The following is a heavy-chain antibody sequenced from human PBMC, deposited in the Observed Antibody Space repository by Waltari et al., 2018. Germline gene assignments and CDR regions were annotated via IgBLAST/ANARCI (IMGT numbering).Heavy chain of an antibody. Sequence: DVQLTASGGGLVQPGGSLSLSCEGSGFPFYHFWITWLRQVPGKGLEWVANIKQDGTEQYFVDSFKGRFTISRDNAKRSLYLQMNNLRVDDTAMYYCARGGGDGQVHHWGQGTLVTVSS. V-gene: IGHV3-7*03. D-gene: IGHD3-16*01. CDR1: GFPFYHFW. CDR2: IKQDGTEQ. J-gene: IGHJ4*02. CDR3: ARGGGDGQVHH.